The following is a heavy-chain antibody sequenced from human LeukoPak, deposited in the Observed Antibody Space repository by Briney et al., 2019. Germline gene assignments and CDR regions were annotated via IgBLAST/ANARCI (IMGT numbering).Heavy chain of an antibody. CDR3: ARAPVSYGDFDY. V-gene: IGHV3-66*01. CDR2: IYSGGST. D-gene: IGHD4-17*01. CDR1: GFTVSSNY. J-gene: IGHJ4*02. Sequence: GGSLRLSCAASGFTVSSNYMSWVRQAPGKGLEWVSVIYSGGSTYYADSVKGRFTISRDNSKNTLYLQMNSLRAEDTAVYYCARAPVSYGDFDYWGQGTLVTVSS.